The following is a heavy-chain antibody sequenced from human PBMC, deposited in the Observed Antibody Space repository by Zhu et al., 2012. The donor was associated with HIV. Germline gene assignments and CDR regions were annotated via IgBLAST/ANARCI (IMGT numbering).Heavy chain of an antibody. CDR1: GGSISSYY. CDR2: IYTSGST. CDR3: ARGGRFGYCSGGSCYRDDAFDI. J-gene: IGHJ3*02. Sequence: QVQLQESGPGLVKPSETLSLTCTVSGGSISSYYWSWIRQPPGKGLEWIGYIYTSGSTNYNPSLKSRVTISVDTSKNQFSLKLNSVTAADTAVYYCARGGRFGYCSGGSCYRDDAFDIWGQGDNGSPSLQ. D-gene: IGHD2-15*01. V-gene: IGHV4-4*09.